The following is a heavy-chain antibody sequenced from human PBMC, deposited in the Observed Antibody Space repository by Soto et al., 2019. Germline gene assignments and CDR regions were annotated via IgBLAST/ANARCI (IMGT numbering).Heavy chain of an antibody. J-gene: IGHJ4*02. V-gene: IGHV3-7*03. CDR2: IKQDGSEK. Sequence: PVVSLRLSCAASGFTFSSYWMSWVRQAPGKGLEWVANIKQDGSEKYYVDSVKGRFTVSRDDSKNSLYLQMNSLKTEDTAVYYCVKGHLALDNWGPGTLVTVSS. CDR1: GFTFSSYW. CDR3: VKGHLALDN.